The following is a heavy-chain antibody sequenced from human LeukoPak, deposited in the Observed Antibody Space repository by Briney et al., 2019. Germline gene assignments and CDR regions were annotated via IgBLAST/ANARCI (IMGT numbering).Heavy chain of an antibody. CDR2: IWYDGSNK. CDR1: GFTFSSYG. V-gene: IGHV3-33*01. Sequence: PGRSLRLSCAASGFTFSSYGMHWVRQAPGKGLEWVAVIWYDGSNKYYADSVKGRFTISRDNPKNTLYLQMNSLRAEDTAVYYCARARVVVPEIDYWGQGTLVTVSS. J-gene: IGHJ4*02. D-gene: IGHD2-2*01. CDR3: ARARVVVPEIDY.